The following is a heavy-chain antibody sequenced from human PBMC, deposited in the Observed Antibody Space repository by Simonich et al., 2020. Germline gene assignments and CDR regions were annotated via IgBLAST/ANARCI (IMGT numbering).Heavy chain of an antibody. V-gene: IGHV4-39*01. Sequence: QLQLQESGPGLVKPSETLSLTCTVSGGSISSSSYYWGWIRQPPGKGLEWIGSIYYSGSNYYNPSLKSRDTISVDTSKNQFSLKLSSVTAADTAVYYCARWAYSSSYFDYWGQGTLVTVSS. CDR3: ARWAYSSSYFDY. D-gene: IGHD6-6*01. CDR1: GGSISSSSYY. J-gene: IGHJ4*02. CDR2: IYYSGSN.